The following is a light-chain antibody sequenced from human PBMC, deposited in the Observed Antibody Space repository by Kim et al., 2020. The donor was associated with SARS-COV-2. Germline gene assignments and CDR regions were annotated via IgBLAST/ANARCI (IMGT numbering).Light chain of an antibody. V-gene: IGKV3-11*01. J-gene: IGKJ4*01. Sequence: EIVLTQSPATLSLSPGERATLSCRASQSVSSYLAWYQQKPGQAPRLLIYDASNRATGIPARFSGSGSGTDFTITISSLEPEDLAVYYCQQRSNWPLTFGGGTKVDIK. CDR2: DAS. CDR3: QQRSNWPLT. CDR1: QSVSSY.